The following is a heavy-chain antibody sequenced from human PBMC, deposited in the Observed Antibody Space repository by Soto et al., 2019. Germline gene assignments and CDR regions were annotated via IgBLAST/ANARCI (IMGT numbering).Heavy chain of an antibody. CDR2: IYYSGST. Sequence: SETLSLTCTVSGGSISSSSYYWGWIRKPPGKGLEWIGSIYYSGSTYYNPSLKSRVTISVDTSKNQFSLKLSSVTAADTAVYYCARHRYSGSYWGRGYYGMDVWSQGTTVT. V-gene: IGHV4-39*01. CDR1: GGSISSSSYY. CDR3: ARHRYSGSYWGRGYYGMDV. J-gene: IGHJ6*02. D-gene: IGHD1-26*01.